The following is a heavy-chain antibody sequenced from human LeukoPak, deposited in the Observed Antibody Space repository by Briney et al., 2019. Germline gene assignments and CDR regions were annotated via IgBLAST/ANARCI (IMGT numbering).Heavy chain of an antibody. D-gene: IGHD5-18*01. CDR1: GFTFGDYA. J-gene: IGHJ4*02. CDR3: SRTAMVFSN. Sequence: GGSLRLSCTASGFTFGDYAMSWFRRAPGKGLEWVGFIRSKAYGGTTGYAASVKGRFTISRDDSKSIAYLQMNSLKTEDTAVYYCSRTAMVFSNWGQGTLVTVSS. V-gene: IGHV3-49*03. CDR2: IRSKAYGGTT.